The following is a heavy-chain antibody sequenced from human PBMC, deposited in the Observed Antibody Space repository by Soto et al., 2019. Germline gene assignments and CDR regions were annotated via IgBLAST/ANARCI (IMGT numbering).Heavy chain of an antibody. Sequence: GASVKVSCKASGYTFTNYAMHWVRQAPGQRLEWMGWINAGDGNTKYSQKFQARVTITRDTSASKAYMELSSLRSEDTAVYYCARDGAVDGNINFDYWGQRTLVTVSS. CDR3: ARDGAVDGNINFDY. CDR2: INAGDGNT. CDR1: GYTFTNYA. V-gene: IGHV1-3*01. J-gene: IGHJ4*02. D-gene: IGHD6-19*01.